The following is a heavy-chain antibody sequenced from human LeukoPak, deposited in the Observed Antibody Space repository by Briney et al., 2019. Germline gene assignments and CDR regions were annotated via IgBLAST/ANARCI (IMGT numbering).Heavy chain of an antibody. Sequence: PSETLSLTCGVYGGSFSGYYWSWIRQPPGKGLEWIGEINHSGSTNYNPSLKSRVTISVDTSKSQFSLKLSSVTAADTAVYYCARDRARPGWFDPWGQGTLVTVSS. CDR3: ARDRARPGWFDP. J-gene: IGHJ5*02. D-gene: IGHD1-14*01. CDR1: GGSFSGYY. V-gene: IGHV4-34*01. CDR2: INHSGST.